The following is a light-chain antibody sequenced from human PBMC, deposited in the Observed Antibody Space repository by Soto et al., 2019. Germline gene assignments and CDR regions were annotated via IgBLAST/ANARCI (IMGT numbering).Light chain of an antibody. CDR2: AAS. CDR1: QGIRNY. V-gene: IGKV1-27*01. CDR3: QSYNSVPLT. Sequence: DIQMTQSPSSLSASVGDRVTISCRASQGIRNYLAWYQQKAGKVPRLLIYAASTLQSAVPSRFSGSGSGTDFTLTISGLQPEDVATYYCQSYNSVPLTFGGGTKVDIK. J-gene: IGKJ4*01.